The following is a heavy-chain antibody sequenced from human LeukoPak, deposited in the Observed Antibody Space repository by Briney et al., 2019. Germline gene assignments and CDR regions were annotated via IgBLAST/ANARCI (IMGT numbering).Heavy chain of an antibody. V-gene: IGHV4-59*13. J-gene: IGHJ4*02. Sequence: SETLSLTCTVSGGSFSSYYWSWIRQPPGKGLEGIDFIFYSVTTNYNPSLKSRVTISVDTSKIQSSLNLRYVTAADTAVYYGARGGWNKFDYWGQGNLVTVSS. CDR2: IFYSVTT. CDR1: GGSFSSYY. D-gene: IGHD3-22*01. CDR3: ARGGWNKFDY.